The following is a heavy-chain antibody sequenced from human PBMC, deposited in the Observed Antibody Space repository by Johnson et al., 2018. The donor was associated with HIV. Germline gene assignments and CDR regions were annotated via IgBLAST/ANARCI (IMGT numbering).Heavy chain of an antibody. D-gene: IGHD5-24*01. CDR3: AREGRCYNYFGAFDI. V-gene: IGHV3-30-3*01. CDR2: ISYDGSNK. CDR1: GFTFSSYA. Sequence: QVQLVESGGGVVQPGRSLRLSCAASGFTFSSYAMHWVRQAPGKGLEWVAVISYDGSNKYCADSVKGRFTISRDNSKNTLYLQMDSLRAEDTAVYYCAREGRCYNYFGAFDIWGQGTMVTVSS. J-gene: IGHJ3*02.